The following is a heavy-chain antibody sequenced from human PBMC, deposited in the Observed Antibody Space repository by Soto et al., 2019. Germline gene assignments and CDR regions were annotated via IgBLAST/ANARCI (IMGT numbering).Heavy chain of an antibody. Sequence: EVQLVESGGGLVKPGGSLRLSCAASGFTFSSYSMNWVRQAPGKGLEWVSSISSSSSYIYYADSVKGRFAISRDNAKNSLYLQVNSLRAEDTAVYYCAREGIAAALDYWGQGTLVTVSS. CDR2: ISSSSSYI. J-gene: IGHJ4*02. D-gene: IGHD6-13*01. CDR1: GFTFSSYS. CDR3: AREGIAAALDY. V-gene: IGHV3-21*01.